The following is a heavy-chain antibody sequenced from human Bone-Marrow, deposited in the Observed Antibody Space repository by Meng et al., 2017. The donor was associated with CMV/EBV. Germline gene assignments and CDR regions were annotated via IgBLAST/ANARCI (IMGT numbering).Heavy chain of an antibody. CDR3: TRGPAQKNDYSFPFDY. V-gene: IGHV3-72*01. CDR2: TRNAANSYTT. CDR1: GFTLSTYG. Sequence: GRSLRLPFAASGFTLSTYGMHWVRQAPGKGLEWVGRTRNAANSYTTEYAASVKGRFTISRQDSQNSIYLQMKSLRLEDTAVYYCTRGPAQKNDYSFPFDYWGQGTLVTVSS. J-gene: IGHJ4*02. D-gene: IGHD4-11*01.